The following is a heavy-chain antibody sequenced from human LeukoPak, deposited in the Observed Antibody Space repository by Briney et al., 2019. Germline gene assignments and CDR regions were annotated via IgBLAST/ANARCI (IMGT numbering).Heavy chain of an antibody. J-gene: IGHJ4*02. CDR1: GFTFSTYS. V-gene: IGHV3-21*01. D-gene: IGHD3-9*01. CDR2: ITSSSSHT. Sequence: GGSLRLSCAASGFTFSTYSMNSVRQAPGKGLEWVSSITSSSSHTYYADSVKGRFTISRDNAKNSLYLQMNSLRAEDTAVYYCAPALYDFLTGYRDYWGQGTLVTVSS. CDR3: APALYDFLTGYRDY.